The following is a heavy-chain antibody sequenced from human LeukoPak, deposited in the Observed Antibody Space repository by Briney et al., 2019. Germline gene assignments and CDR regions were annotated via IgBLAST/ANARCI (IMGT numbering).Heavy chain of an antibody. D-gene: IGHD3-9*01. CDR3: VRIPNNAGFPKWFDP. CDR2: ITSSSGNI. J-gene: IGHJ5*02. V-gene: IGHV3-21*01. Sequence: KTGGSLRLSCAASGFSFTYSTMNWVRLAPGKGLEWVSSITSSSGNIYYSDSVRGRFTVSRDNAKNSLYLQMNSLIAEDSAVYYCVRIPNNAGFPKWFDPWCQGNLVSVSS. CDR1: GFSFTYST.